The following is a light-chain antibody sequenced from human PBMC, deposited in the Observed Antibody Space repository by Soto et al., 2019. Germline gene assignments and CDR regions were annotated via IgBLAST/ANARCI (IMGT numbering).Light chain of an antibody. CDR3: QQYNSHSL. J-gene: IGKJ1*01. CDR2: DAS. Sequence: EIVLTQSPSTLYLPQGERATLSCRASQSVSSYLAWYQQKPGQAPRLLVYDASNRATGIPTRFSGSGSGTDFTLTISILEPEDFATYYCQQYNSHSLFGQGTKVDIK. CDR1: QSVSSY. V-gene: IGKV3-11*01.